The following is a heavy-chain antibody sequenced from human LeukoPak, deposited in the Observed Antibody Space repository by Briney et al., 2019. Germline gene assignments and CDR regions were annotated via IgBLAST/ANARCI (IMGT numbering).Heavy chain of an antibody. J-gene: IGHJ5*01. CDR2: INHSGST. CDR3: ARGRGRVVMITTSRRSFWFDS. Sequence: PSETLSLTCAVYGVSFSSYYWSWIRQPPGKGLEWIGEINHSGSTSYKPSLKSRVTISLDTSKNQFSLKLSSVTAADTAVYYCARGRGRVVMITTSRRSFWFDSWGQGTLVTVSS. V-gene: IGHV4-34*01. D-gene: IGHD3-22*01. CDR1: GVSFSSYY.